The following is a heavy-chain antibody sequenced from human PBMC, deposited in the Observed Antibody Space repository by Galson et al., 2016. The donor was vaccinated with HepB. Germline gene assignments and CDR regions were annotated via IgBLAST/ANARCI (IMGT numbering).Heavy chain of an antibody. CDR3: ARDFADTSQNYYFDY. CDR1: GFTFSFYG. CDR2: IWYDGSYT. Sequence: SLRLSCAASGFTFSFYGMHWVRQAPGKGLEWVAVIWYDGSYTNYADSVKGRFTISRDNSENTLYLQMRTLRAEDTAVYFCARDFADTSQNYYFDYWGQGTLVTVSS. D-gene: IGHD5-18*01. J-gene: IGHJ4*02. V-gene: IGHV3-33*08.